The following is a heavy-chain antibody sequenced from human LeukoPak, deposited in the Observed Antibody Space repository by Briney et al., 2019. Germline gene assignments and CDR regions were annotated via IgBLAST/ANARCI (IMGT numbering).Heavy chain of an antibody. Sequence: GGSLRLSCAASESSFRNFWMHWVRQVPGKGLVWVSRINSDGSNTAYADSVKGRFTISRDNSKNTLYLQMNSLRAEDTAVYYCAKGRDIVVVPAALDYWGQGTLVTVSS. CDR3: AKGRDIVVVPAALDY. CDR2: INSDGSNT. D-gene: IGHD2-2*01. J-gene: IGHJ4*02. CDR1: ESSFRNFW. V-gene: IGHV3-74*01.